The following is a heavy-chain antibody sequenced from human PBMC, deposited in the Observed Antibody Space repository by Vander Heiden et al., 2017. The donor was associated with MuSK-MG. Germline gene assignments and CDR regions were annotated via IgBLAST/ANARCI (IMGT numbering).Heavy chain of an antibody. V-gene: IGHV4-39*01. Sequence: QLQLQESGPGLLKPSETLSLTCTVSGGSISSSSYYWGWIRQPPGKGLEWIGSIYYSGSTYYNPSLKSRVTISVDTSKNQFSLKLSSVTAADTAVYYCARNMGERWFDPWGQGTLVTVSS. CDR1: GGSISSSSYY. J-gene: IGHJ5*02. CDR3: ARNMGERWFDP. D-gene: IGHD3-16*01. CDR2: IYYSGST.